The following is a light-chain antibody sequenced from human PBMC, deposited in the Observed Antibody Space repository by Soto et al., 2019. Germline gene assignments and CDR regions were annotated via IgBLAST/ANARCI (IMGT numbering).Light chain of an antibody. J-gene: IGLJ2*01. CDR1: SSDVGAYNY. V-gene: IGLV2-14*03. CDR3: SSYTGSSTVV. CDR2: DVS. Sequence: QSALTQPASVSGSPGQSITISCTGTSSDVGAYNYVSWYQHHPGKAPKLLIYDVSHRPSGVSNRFSGSKSGNTASLTISVLQAEDEADYYCSSYTGSSTVVFGGGTKLTVL.